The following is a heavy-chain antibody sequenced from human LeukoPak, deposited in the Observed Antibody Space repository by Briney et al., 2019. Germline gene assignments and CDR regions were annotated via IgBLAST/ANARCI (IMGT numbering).Heavy chain of an antibody. CDR3: ARYCSSTSCYDYYYGMDV. CDR2: ISAYNGNT. CDR1: GYTFTSYG. Sequence: ASVKVSCKASGYTFTSYGISWVRQAPGQGLEWMGWISAYNGNTNYAQKLQGRVTMTTDTSTSTVYMELRSLRSDDTAVYYCARYCSSTSCYDYYYGMDVWGQGTTVTVSS. D-gene: IGHD2-2*01. V-gene: IGHV1-18*01. J-gene: IGHJ6*02.